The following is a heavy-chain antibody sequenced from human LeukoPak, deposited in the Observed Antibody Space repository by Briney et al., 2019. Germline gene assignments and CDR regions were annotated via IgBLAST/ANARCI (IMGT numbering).Heavy chain of an antibody. V-gene: IGHV1-8*01. J-gene: IGHJ5*02. Sequence: GASVKVSCKASGYTFTSYDINWVRQATGQGLEWMGWMNPNSGNTGYAQKFQGRVTMTRNTSISTAYMEPSSLRSEDTAVYYCARAGGGLLVWDTNWFDPWGQGTLVTVSS. D-gene: IGHD3-16*01. CDR2: MNPNSGNT. CDR1: GYTFTSYD. CDR3: ARAGGGLLVWDTNWFDP.